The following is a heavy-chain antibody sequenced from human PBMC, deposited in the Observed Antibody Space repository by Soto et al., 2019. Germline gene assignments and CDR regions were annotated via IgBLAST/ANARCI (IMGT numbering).Heavy chain of an antibody. Sequence: GESLKISFKGVGYKFGSALIGWVRQMPGKGLEWMGIIKPGTSDIRYSPSCRGHVTISADEAVSTAYLQWSSLKASDTAMYYCARKLSQICDSWGQGTLVTVRS. CDR2: IKPGTSDI. CDR3: ARKLSQICDS. J-gene: IGHJ4*02. V-gene: IGHV5-51*01. CDR1: GYKFGSAL.